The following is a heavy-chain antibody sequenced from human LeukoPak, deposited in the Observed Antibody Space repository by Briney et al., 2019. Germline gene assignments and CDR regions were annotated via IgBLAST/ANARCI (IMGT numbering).Heavy chain of an antibody. V-gene: IGHV4-4*07. J-gene: IGHJ4*02. CDR2: IYTSGST. CDR3: ARESKSYDGSGFYHDS. Sequence: SETLSLTRNVSGGSITNYFWSWIRQPAGKGLEWIGRIYTSGSTDYNPSLRSRVTMSVDTSKNQFSLKVWSVTAADTAVYYCARESKSYDGSGFYHDSWGQGTLVTVSS. CDR1: GGSITNYF. D-gene: IGHD3-22*01.